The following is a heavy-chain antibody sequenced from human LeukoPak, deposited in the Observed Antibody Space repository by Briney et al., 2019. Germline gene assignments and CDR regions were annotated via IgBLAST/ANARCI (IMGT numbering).Heavy chain of an antibody. D-gene: IGHD6-19*01. CDR2: ISAYNGNT. V-gene: IGHV1-18*01. CDR3: AREQQWASMGSYYFDY. J-gene: IGHJ4*02. CDR1: GYTFKSYG. Sequence: GASVNVSCKVSGYTFKSYGISWVRQAPGKGFEWMVWISAYNGNTKYAQKLQGRLTMPTDTYTSRAYMDVRRLSSEDTAVDDWAREQQWASMGSYYFDYWGQGTLVSVFS.